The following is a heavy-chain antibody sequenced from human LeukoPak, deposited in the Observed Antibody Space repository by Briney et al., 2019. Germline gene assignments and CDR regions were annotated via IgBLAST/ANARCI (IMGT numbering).Heavy chain of an antibody. D-gene: IGHD3-10*01. Sequence: SVKVSCKASGGTFSSYSLRWVRQAPGQGLEWMGGSNPMTTMPFYAQKFQDRVTITTDESTTTAYMELSSLRSEDTAVYYCARGYYGTGSYYNVDYWGQGTLVTVSS. CDR2: SNPMTTMP. V-gene: IGHV1-69*05. J-gene: IGHJ4*02. CDR3: ARGYYGTGSYYNVDY. CDR1: GGTFSSYS.